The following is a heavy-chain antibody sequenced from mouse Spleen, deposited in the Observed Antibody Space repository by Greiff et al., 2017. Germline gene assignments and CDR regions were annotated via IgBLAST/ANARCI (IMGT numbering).Heavy chain of an antibody. CDR3: ARFITTATAMDY. D-gene: IGHD1-2*01. Sequence: QVQLQQPGAELVKPGASVKLSCKASGYTFTSYWMHWVKQRPGQGLEWIGEINPSNGRTNYNEKFKSKATLTVDKSSSTAYMQLSSLTSEDSAVYYCARFITTATAMDYWGQGTSVTVSS. J-gene: IGHJ4*01. CDR1: GYTFTSYW. CDR2: INPSNGRT. V-gene: IGHV1S81*02.